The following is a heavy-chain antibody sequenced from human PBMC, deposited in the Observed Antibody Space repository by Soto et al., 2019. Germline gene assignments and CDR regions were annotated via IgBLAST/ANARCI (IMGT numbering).Heavy chain of an antibody. CDR2: IIPIFGTA. J-gene: IGHJ5*02. CDR3: ARNPRGYSFTFDP. Sequence: SVKVSCKASGGTFSSYAISWVRQAPGQGLEWMGGIIPIFGTANYAQKFQGRVTITADKSTSTAYMELSSLRSEDTAVYYCARNPRGYSFTFDPWGQGTLVTVSS. D-gene: IGHD5-18*01. CDR1: GGTFSSYA. V-gene: IGHV1-69*06.